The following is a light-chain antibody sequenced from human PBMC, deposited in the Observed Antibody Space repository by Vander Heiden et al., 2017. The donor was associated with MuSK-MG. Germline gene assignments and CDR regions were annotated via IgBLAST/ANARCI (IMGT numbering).Light chain of an antibody. CDR3: QQCECVLHT. CDR2: AAS. Sequence: DIQMTQSPSSLSASVGDTVTLTCRSSQSVSSHLNWYQQKPGKAPKLLIYAASSLQSGIPSRFSGNGSGTDFTLSISRLQPEDVATYYCQQCECVLHTFGQRTKLEIK. J-gene: IGKJ2*01. V-gene: IGKV1-39*01. CDR1: QSVSSH.